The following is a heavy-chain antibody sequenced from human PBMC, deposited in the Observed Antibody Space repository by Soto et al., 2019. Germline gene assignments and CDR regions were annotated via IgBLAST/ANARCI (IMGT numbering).Heavy chain of an antibody. CDR2: INHTGRT. CDR1: CGSFIGHY. V-gene: IGHV4-34*01. J-gene: IGHJ4*02. Sequence: SETLSLTCAFYCGSFIGHYWSWIHQPPGKGLEWIGEINHTGRTNSNPSLKSRVTISVDTSKNQFSLKLNSVTAADTAVYYCARGISMIVEVQRDAPDKYYLDSWGQGTQVTVSS. CDR3: ARGISMIVEVQRDAPDKYYLDS. D-gene: IGHD3-22*01.